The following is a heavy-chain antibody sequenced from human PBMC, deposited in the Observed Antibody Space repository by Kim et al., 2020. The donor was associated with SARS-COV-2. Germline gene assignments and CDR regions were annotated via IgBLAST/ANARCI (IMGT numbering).Heavy chain of an antibody. Sequence: RITISRDNAKNSLYLQMNSLRDEDKAVYYCARDSRPQFYDSSGYYPAFDYWGQGTLVTVSS. CDR3: ARDSRPQFYDSSGYYPAFDY. V-gene: IGHV3-48*02. J-gene: IGHJ4*02. D-gene: IGHD3-22*01.